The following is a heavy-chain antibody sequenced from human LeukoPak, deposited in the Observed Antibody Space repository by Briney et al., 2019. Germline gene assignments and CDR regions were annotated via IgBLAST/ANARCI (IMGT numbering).Heavy chain of an antibody. Sequence: PSETLSLTCTVSGGSISSSSYYWGWIRQPPGKGLEWIGSIYYSGSTYYNPSLRTRVTISIDTSKNQFSLKLSSVTAADTAVYYCARFVGATYYYYYYIGVWGKGTTVTVSS. V-gene: IGHV4-39*01. D-gene: IGHD1-26*01. J-gene: IGHJ6*03. CDR2: IYYSGST. CDR1: GGSISSSSYY. CDR3: ARFVGATYYYYYYIGV.